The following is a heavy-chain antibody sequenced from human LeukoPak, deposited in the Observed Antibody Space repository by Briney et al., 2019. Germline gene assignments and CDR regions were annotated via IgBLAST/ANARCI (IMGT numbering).Heavy chain of an antibody. CDR3: AKDRSYHYFDY. Sequence: GGSLRLSCAASGFTFSTYGMHWVRQAPGKGLEWVAFIRYDGSEKYSTDSVKGRFTISRDNSKDTLYLRMNSLAAEDTAVYYCAKDRSYHYFDYWGQGTLVTVSS. CDR2: IRYDGSEK. D-gene: IGHD5-18*01. CDR1: GFTFSTYG. V-gene: IGHV3-30*02. J-gene: IGHJ4*02.